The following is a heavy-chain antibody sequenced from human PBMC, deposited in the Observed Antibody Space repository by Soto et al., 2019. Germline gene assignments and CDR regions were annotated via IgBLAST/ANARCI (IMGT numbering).Heavy chain of an antibody. Sequence: LRLSFAASGFTFSSYGMHWVRQGPGKLLEWVAVISYDGNNKNYIDSVKGRFTISRDNFKNTLYLQMNRLRAEDTAVYYCAKIRAFRVAPRSPPLDYWGQGTLFRVSS. J-gene: IGHJ4*02. CDR1: GFTFSSYG. CDR3: AKIRAFRVAPRSPPLDY. V-gene: IGHV3-30*18. CDR2: ISYDGNNK. D-gene: IGHD5-12*01.